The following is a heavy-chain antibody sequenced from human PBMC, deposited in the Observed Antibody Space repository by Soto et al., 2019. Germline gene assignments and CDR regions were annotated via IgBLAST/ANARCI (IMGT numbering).Heavy chain of an antibody. CDR1: GGSISSSSYY. CDR3: ARTFENNNWFDP. CDR2: IYYSGST. Sequence: PSETLSLTCTVSGGSISSSSYYWGWIRQPTGKGLEWIGSIYYSGSTYYNPSLKSRVTISVDTSKNQFSLKLSSVTAADTAVYYCARTFENNNWFDPWGQGTLVTVSS. J-gene: IGHJ5*02. V-gene: IGHV4-39*01.